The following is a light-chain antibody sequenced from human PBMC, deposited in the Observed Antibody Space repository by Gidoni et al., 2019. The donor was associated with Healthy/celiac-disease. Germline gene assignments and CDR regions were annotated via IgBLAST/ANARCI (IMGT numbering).Light chain of an antibody. CDR1: RSVLYTSNSKNY. CDR3: PIT. Sequence: DIVMTQSPESLAVSLGERATINCKSSRSVLYTSNSKNYLAWYQQKPGQPPKLFIYWASTRESGVPDRFSGSGSGTDFTLTISSLQAEDVAIYSTPITFGQGTRLEIK. V-gene: IGKV4-1*01. CDR2: WAS. J-gene: IGKJ5*01.